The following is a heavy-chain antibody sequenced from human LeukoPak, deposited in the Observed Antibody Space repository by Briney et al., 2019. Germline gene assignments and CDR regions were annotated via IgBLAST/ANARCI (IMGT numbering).Heavy chain of an antibody. D-gene: IGHD3/OR15-3a*01. CDR2: INWNGGST. V-gene: IGHV3-20*04. CDR3: ARADFLGDAFDI. J-gene: IGHJ3*02. CDR1: GFTFDDYG. Sequence: GGSLRLSCAASGFTFDDYGMSWVRQAPGKGLEWVSGINWNGGSTGYADSVKGRFTISRDNAKNSLYLQMNSLRAEDTALHYGARADFLGDAFDIWGQGTLVTVSS.